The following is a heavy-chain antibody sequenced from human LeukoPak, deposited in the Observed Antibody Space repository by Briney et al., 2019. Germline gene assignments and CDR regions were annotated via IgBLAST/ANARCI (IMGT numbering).Heavy chain of an antibody. CDR2: IDGSSSHI. Sequence: GGSLRLSCAASGFTSSSQAMSWVRQTPGKGLEWVSSIDGSSSHIYYADSVKGRLTISRDNAKNSLYLQMNSLRAEDTAVYYCARDWVGSFDAFDVWGQGTMVTVSS. D-gene: IGHD6-25*01. CDR3: ARDWVGSFDAFDV. J-gene: IGHJ3*01. CDR1: GFTSSSQA. V-gene: IGHV3-21*04.